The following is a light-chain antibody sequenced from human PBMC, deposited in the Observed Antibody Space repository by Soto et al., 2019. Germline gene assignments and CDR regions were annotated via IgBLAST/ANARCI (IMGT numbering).Light chain of an antibody. Sequence: EIVLTQSPGTLSLSPGERSTLSCMASQSVSSRLAWYQQRPGQAPRLLISGASSRATGIPDRVSGSGSGTDFTLTISRLEPEDFAMYYCQQYGSSPWTFGQGTKVDIK. CDR1: QSVSSR. CDR3: QQYGSSPWT. CDR2: GAS. V-gene: IGKV3-20*01. J-gene: IGKJ1*01.